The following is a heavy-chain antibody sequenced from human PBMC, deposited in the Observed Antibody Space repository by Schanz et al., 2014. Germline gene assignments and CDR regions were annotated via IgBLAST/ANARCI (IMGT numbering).Heavy chain of an antibody. J-gene: IGHJ3*02. CDR3: ARGIITMVRGGDVGAFDI. CDR2: ISYDGSSK. CDR1: GFIFSAYT. D-gene: IGHD3-10*01. V-gene: IGHV3-33*08. Sequence: QVQLVESGGGLVKPGGSLRLSCAASGFIFSAYTMNWVRQAPGKGLEWVALISYDGSSKNHADSVQGRFTISRDNSKNALYLQMDSLRAEDTAVYYCARGIITMVRGGDVGAFDIWGQGTMVTVSS.